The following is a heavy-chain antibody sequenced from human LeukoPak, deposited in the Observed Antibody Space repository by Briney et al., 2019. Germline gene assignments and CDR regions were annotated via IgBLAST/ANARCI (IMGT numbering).Heavy chain of an antibody. V-gene: IGHV4-61*02. D-gene: IGHD3-10*01. Sequence: PSETLSLTCTVSGGSISSGSYYWSWIRQPAGKGLEWIGRIYTSGSTNYNPSLKSRVTISVDTSKNQFSLKLSSVTAADTAVYYCARDGTYYYGSGNQKFDPWGQGTLVTVSS. J-gene: IGHJ5*02. CDR3: ARDGTYYYGSGNQKFDP. CDR2: IYTSGST. CDR1: GGSISSGSYY.